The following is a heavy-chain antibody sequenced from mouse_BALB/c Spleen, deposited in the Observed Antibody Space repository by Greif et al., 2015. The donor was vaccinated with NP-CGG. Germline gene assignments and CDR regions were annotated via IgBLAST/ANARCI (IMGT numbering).Heavy chain of an antibody. CDR3: AREYDYDWFAY. CDR1: GFSLTSYG. J-gene: IGHJ3*01. V-gene: IGHV2-9*02. CDR2: IWAGGST. Sequence: VMLVESGPGLVAPSQSLSITCTVSGFSLTSYGVHWVRQPPGKGLEWLGVIWAGGSTNYNSALMSRLSISKDNSKSQVFLKMNSLQTDDTAMYYCAREYDYDWFAYWGQGTLVTVSA. D-gene: IGHD2-4*01.